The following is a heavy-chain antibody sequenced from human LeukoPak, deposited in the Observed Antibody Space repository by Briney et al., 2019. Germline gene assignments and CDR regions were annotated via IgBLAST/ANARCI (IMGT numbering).Heavy chain of an antibody. Sequence: PSETLSLTCTVSGGSISSSSYYWGWIRQPPGKGLEWIGTIYYSGITYYNPSLKSRVTISLDTSKNQFSLNLTSVTAADTAVYYCAGGGSSWFFDYWGQGTLVTVSS. CDR2: IYYSGIT. D-gene: IGHD6-13*01. CDR1: GGSISSSSYY. J-gene: IGHJ4*02. CDR3: AGGGSSWFFDY. V-gene: IGHV4-39*07.